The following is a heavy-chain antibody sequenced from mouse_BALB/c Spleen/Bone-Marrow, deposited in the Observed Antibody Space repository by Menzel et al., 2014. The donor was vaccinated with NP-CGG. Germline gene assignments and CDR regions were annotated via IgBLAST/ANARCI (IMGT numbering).Heavy chain of an antibody. CDR2: IYPGNSDT. J-gene: IGHJ2*01. V-gene: IGHV1-5*01. CDR1: GYTFSNYW. Sequence: EVKLQESGTVLARPGAAVKMSYKASGYTFSNYWMHWVKQRPGQGLEWIGTIYPGNSDTTYNQNFKGKAKLTAVTSTSTAYMELSSLTNGDSAVYYCTTLARNNFDYWGQGTTLTVSS. CDR3: TTLARNNFDY. D-gene: IGHD3-1*01.